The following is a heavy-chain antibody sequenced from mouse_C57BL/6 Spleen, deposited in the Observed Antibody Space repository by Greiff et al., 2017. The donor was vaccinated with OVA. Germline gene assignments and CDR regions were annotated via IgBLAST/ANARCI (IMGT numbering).Heavy chain of an antibody. V-gene: IGHV1-63*01. CDR1: GYTFTNYW. Sequence: VQLQQSGAELVRAGTSVKMSCKASGYTFTNYWIGWAKQRPGHGLEWIGDIYPGGGSTNYNEKFKGKATLTADKSSSTAYMQFSSLTSEDSAIYYCAREGPYGAMDYWGQGTSVTVSS. D-gene: IGHD1-1*01. J-gene: IGHJ4*01. CDR2: IYPGGGST. CDR3: AREGPYGAMDY.